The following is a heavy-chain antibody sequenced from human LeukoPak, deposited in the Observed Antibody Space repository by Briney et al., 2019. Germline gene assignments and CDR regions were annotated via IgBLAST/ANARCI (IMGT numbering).Heavy chain of an antibody. V-gene: IGHV1-2*02. CDR3: AREIVVVAANPPNYFDY. CDR1: GYTFTGYY. Sequence: ASVKVSCKASGYTFTGYYMHWVRQAPGQGLEWMGWINPNSGGTNYAQKFQGRVTMTRDTSISTAYMELSRLRSDDTAVYYCAREIVVVAANPPNYFDYRGQGTLVTVSS. J-gene: IGHJ4*02. D-gene: IGHD2-15*01. CDR2: INPNSGGT.